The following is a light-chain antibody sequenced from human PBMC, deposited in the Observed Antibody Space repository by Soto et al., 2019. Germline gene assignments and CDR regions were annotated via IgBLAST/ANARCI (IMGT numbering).Light chain of an antibody. Sequence: QSVLTQPPSVSAAPGQKVTISCSGSSSNIGNNYVSWYQHLPGTAPKLLINDNNNRPSGIPDRFSGSKSGTSATLGITGLQTGDEADYYCGTWDSSLSAGVFGGGTKLTVL. V-gene: IGLV1-51*01. J-gene: IGLJ3*02. CDR1: SSNIGNNY. CDR3: GTWDSSLSAGV. CDR2: DNN.